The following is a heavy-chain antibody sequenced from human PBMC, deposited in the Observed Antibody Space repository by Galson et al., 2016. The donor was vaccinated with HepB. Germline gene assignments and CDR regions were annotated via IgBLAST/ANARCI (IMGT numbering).Heavy chain of an antibody. J-gene: IGHJ4*02. Sequence: QSGAEVKKAGESLKISCEGSRDDFTTSWIGWVRQMPGKGLEWMGLIYPDDSDARYSPSFQGQVTTSADKSIRTAYLQWSSLKASDTGMYYCARLVGGFGYFDYWGQGTLVTVSS. CDR1: RDDFTTSW. V-gene: IGHV5-51*01. CDR2: IYPDDSDA. D-gene: IGHD2-15*01. CDR3: ARLVGGFGYFDY.